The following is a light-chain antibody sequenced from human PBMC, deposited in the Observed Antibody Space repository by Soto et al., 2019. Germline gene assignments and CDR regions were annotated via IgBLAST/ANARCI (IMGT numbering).Light chain of an antibody. V-gene: IGKV1-5*03. CDR2: NAS. CDR1: QTVRSY. Sequence: IQLTQSPATLSASLGDRVTISCRASQTVRSYFAWYQQKPGKAPKLLIYNASTLESGVPSRLSGSGSGTEFTLTISSLQPDDFATYYCQQYSSLLTFGQGTKVDIK. J-gene: IGKJ1*01. CDR3: QQYSSLLT.